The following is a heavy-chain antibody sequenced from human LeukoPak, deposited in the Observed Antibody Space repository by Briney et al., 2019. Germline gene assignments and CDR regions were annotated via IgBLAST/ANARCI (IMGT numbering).Heavy chain of an antibody. D-gene: IGHD6-13*01. CDR3: AKDAAGPEY. J-gene: IGHJ4*02. CDR1: GLTFSDYS. CDR2: ISAGGGST. V-gene: IGHV3-23*01. Sequence: PGGSLRLSCAVSGLTFSDYSMTWVRQAPGKGLFWVSGISAGGGSTYYADSVKGRFTISRDNSRNTLYLQMNSQSAEDTAVYYCAKDAAGPEYWGQGTLVAVSS.